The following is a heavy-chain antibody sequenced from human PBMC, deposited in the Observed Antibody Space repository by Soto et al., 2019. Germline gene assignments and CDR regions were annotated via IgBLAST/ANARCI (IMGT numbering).Heavy chain of an antibody. Sequence: QVQLVQSGAEVKKPGSSVKVSCKSSGVTFSSHCINWVRQAPGQGLAWMRGIIPIFGPANFAKKFQGRVTITADESTTTAYMELSSLTSEDTAVYYCATGSFTSTGGRIGYHYNAMDVWGQGTTVTVSS. CDR1: GVTFSSHC. D-gene: IGHD1-1*01. V-gene: IGHV1-69*01. CDR3: ATGSFTSTGGRIGYHYNAMDV. J-gene: IGHJ6*02. CDR2: IIPIFGPA.